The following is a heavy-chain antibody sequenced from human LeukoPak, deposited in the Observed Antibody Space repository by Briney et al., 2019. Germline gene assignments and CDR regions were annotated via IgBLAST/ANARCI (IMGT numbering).Heavy chain of an antibody. D-gene: IGHD5-18*01. J-gene: IGHJ4*02. CDR3: ARDGGTSYEMDY. Sequence: GGSLRLSCAASGFTFRGYSMKWVRQAPGKGLEWISYISNSITTKYYADSVKGRFTISRDNAKNALFLQMNSLRAEDTAVYYCARDGGTSYEMDYWGQGTKVSV. CDR1: GFTFRGYS. V-gene: IGHV3-48*01. CDR2: ISNSITTK.